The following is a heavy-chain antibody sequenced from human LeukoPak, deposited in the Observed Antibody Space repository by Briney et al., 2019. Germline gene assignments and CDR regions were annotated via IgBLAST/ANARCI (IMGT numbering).Heavy chain of an antibody. D-gene: IGHD2-15*01. Sequence: GGSLRLSCAASGFTFSSHTINWVRQAPGKGLEWVSSISGSSSYIYYADSVKGRFTISRDNAKNSLYLQMNSLIAEDTAVYYCARWVVAATPNTFDIWGQGTMVTVSS. CDR3: ARWVVAATPNTFDI. CDR1: GFTFSSHT. V-gene: IGHV3-21*01. J-gene: IGHJ3*02. CDR2: ISGSSSYI.